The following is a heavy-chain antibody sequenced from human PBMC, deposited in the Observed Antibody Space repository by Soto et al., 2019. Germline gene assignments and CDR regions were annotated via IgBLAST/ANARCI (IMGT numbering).Heavy chain of an antibody. V-gene: IGHV3-53*01. CDR2: IYSGGST. Sequence: EVQLVESGGGLIQPGGSLRLSCAASGFTVSSNYMSWVRQAPGKGLEWVSVIYSGGSTYYADSVKGRFTISRDNSKNTLYLQMNSLRAEDTAVYYCASTYGSGSYYNDYWGQGTLVTVSS. CDR3: ASTYGSGSYYNDY. CDR1: GFTVSSNY. D-gene: IGHD3-10*01. J-gene: IGHJ4*02.